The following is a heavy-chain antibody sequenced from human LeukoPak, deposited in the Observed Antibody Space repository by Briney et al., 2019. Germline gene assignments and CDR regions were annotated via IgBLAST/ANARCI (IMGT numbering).Heavy chain of an antibody. CDR3: ARDLGRRFLESTTLDY. J-gene: IGHJ4*02. D-gene: IGHD3-3*01. CDR2: ISAYNGNT. CDR1: GYTFTSYG. V-gene: IGHV1-18*01. Sequence: AASVKVSCKASGYTFTSYGISWVRQAPGQGLEWMGWISAYNGNTNYAQKLQGRVTMTIDTSTSTAYMELRSLRSDDTAVYYCARDLGRRFLESTTLDYWGQGTLVTVSS.